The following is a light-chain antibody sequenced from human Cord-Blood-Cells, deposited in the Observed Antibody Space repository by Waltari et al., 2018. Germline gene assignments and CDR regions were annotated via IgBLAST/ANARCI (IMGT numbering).Light chain of an antibody. Sequence: QSALTQPASVSGSPGQSITISCTGTSSDVGSYNLVSWYQQHPGKAPKLMSYEGSKRRSGVSNRFSGSKSCNTASLTISGLQAEDEADYYCCSYAGSSSLYVFGTGTKVTVL. CDR3: CSYAGSSSLYV. J-gene: IGLJ1*01. CDR1: SSDVGSYNL. CDR2: EGS. V-gene: IGLV2-23*01.